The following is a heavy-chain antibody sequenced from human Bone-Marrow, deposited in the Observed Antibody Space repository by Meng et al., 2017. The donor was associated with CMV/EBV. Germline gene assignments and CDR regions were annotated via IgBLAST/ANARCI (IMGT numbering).Heavy chain of an antibody. Sequence: ASEKVSCKVSGYTLTELSVHWVRQAPGKGLEWMGGFDHEDGETIYAKKFQGRATMTEDTPTDTAYMELSSLRSEDTAVYYCARAGAPYLGIGSWRFAYWGQGTLVTVSS. D-gene: IGHD7-27*01. CDR2: FDHEDGET. CDR1: GYTLTELS. CDR3: ARAGAPYLGIGSWRFAY. V-gene: IGHV1-24*01. J-gene: IGHJ4*02.